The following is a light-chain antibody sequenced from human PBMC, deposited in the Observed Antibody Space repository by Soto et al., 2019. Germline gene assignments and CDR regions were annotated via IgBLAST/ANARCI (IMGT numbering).Light chain of an antibody. J-gene: IGKJ1*01. V-gene: IGKV3-20*01. CDR2: DAS. CDR1: QRLRKNY. CDR3: QQCVTAPLT. Sequence: EIVLTQSPGTLSLSPGERATLSCRASQRLRKNYLAWYQHKPGQAPRLLIHDASNRATGIPDRFSGSGSGTDFTLTIMSLEPEDSAVYYCQQCVTAPLTFGPGTKVEI.